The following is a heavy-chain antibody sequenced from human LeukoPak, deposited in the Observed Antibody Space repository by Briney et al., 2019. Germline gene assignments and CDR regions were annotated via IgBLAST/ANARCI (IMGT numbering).Heavy chain of an antibody. J-gene: IGHJ3*02. D-gene: IGHD5-24*01. CDR3: ARGRDPRDDAFDI. V-gene: IGHV1-69*05. CDR2: IIPIFGTA. CDR1: GGTFSSYA. Sequence: ASVKVSCKASGGTFSSYAISWVRQAPGQGLEWMGGIIPIFGTANYAQKFQGRVTITTDESTSTAYMELSSLRSEDTAVYYCARGRDPRDDAFDIWGQGTMVTVSS.